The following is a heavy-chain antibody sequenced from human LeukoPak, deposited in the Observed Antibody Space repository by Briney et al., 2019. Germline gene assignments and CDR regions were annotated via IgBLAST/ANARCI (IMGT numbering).Heavy chain of an antibody. D-gene: IGHD6-19*01. Sequence: ASVKVSCKASGYTFTCYYMHWVRQAPGQGLEWMGWVSAYNGNTNYAQKLQGRVTMTTDTSTSTAYMELRSLRSDDTAVYYCAVSSSGWYFYYYYYGMDVWGQGTTVTVSS. CDR1: GYTFTCYY. V-gene: IGHV1-18*04. CDR3: AVSSSGWYFYYYYYGMDV. J-gene: IGHJ6*02. CDR2: VSAYNGNT.